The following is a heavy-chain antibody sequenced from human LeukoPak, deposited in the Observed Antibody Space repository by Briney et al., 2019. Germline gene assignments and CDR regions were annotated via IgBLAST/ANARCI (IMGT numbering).Heavy chain of an antibody. CDR1: GYSFTSYW. D-gene: IGHD4-17*01. CDR2: IDPSDSYT. V-gene: IGHV5-10-1*01. J-gene: IGHJ6*04. CDR3: ARAPYGEVGDYGRSYYYYGMDV. Sequence: GESLKISCKGSGYSFTSYWISWVRQMTGKGLEWMGRIDPSDSYTNYSPSFQGHVTISADKSISTAYLQWSSLKASDTAMYYCARAPYGEVGDYGRSYYYYGMDVWGKGTTVTVSS.